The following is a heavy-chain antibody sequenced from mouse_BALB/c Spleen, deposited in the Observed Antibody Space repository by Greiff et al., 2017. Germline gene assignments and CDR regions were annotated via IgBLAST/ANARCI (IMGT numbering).Heavy chain of an antibody. CDR1: GYTFTSYY. D-gene: IGHD1-1*01. Sequence: QVQLQQSGAELVKPGASVKLSCKASGYTFTSYYMYWVKQRPGQGLEWIGEINPSNGGTNFNEKFKSKATLTVDKSSSTAYMQLGSLTSEDSAVYYCTRGGSSYDWYFDVWGAGTTVTVSS. J-gene: IGHJ1*01. CDR3: TRGGSSYDWYFDV. CDR2: INPSNGGT. V-gene: IGHV1S81*02.